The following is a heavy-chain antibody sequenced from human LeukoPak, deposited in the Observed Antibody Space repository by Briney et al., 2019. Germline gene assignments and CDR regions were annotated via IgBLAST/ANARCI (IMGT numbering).Heavy chain of an antibody. J-gene: IGHJ4*02. CDR3: ARGRWQQLPLGY. CDR2: IDTSSSYT. Sequence: GGSLRLSCAASGFTFSDHYMSWIRQAPEKGLEWLSYIDTSSSYTNYADSGKGRFTISRDNANNSLYRQMNSLRAEDTAVYYCARGRWQQLPLGYWGQGTLVTVSS. CDR1: GFTFSDHY. D-gene: IGHD6-13*01. V-gene: IGHV3-11*06.